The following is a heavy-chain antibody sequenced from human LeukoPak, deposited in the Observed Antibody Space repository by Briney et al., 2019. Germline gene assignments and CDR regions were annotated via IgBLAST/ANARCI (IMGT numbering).Heavy chain of an antibody. CDR3: ARIIVPQYYFDY. V-gene: IGHV2-5*02. J-gene: IGHJ4*02. CDR2: FYWDDDK. D-gene: IGHD2/OR15-2a*01. CDR1: GFSLSTSGVG. Sequence: SGPTLVNPTQTLTLTCTFSGFSLSTSGVGVGWIRQPPGKALEWLELFYWDDDKRYSPSLKSRLTITKDTSKKKVVITMTDMDPVHTATYYCARIIVPQYYFDYWGQGTLVTVSS.